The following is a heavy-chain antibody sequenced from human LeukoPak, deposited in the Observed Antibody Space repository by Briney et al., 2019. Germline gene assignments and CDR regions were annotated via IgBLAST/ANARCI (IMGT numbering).Heavy chain of an antibody. CDR3: ARAQPEGGGLRY. CDR1: GYTFTGYY. V-gene: IGHV1-2*02. D-gene: IGHD2-15*01. Sequence: ASVKVSCKASGYTFTGYYMHWVRQAPGQGLEWMGWINPNSGGTNYAQKFQGRVTMTRDTSISTAYMELSWLRSDDTAVYYCARAQPEGGGLRYWGQGTLVTVSS. CDR2: INPNSGGT. J-gene: IGHJ4*02.